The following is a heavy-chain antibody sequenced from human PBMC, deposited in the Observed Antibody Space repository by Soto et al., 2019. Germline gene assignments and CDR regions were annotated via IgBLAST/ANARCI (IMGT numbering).Heavy chain of an antibody. Sequence: QVQLVQSGGEVKKPGASVKVSCKTSGYSFTTYGISWVRQATGQGLEWMGWISAYNGNTNDEQTLQGRVTMTTDTSTSTASRELRSLRSDDTAVYYWAREGPAPYYYYGMDVWGQGSTVTVSS. V-gene: IGHV1-18*01. CDR2: ISAYNGNT. CDR1: GYSFTTYG. CDR3: AREGPAPYYYYGMDV. J-gene: IGHJ6*02.